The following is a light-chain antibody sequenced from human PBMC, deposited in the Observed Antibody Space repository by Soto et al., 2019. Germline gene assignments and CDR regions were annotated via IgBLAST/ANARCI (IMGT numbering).Light chain of an antibody. CDR2: ELS. J-gene: IGKJ2*03. CDR1: QSLLDTNGKTY. CDR3: MENIQHPYR. V-gene: IGKV2D-29*01. Sequence: DIVMTQTPLSLSVTPGQPASISCKSSQSLLDTNGKTYLSWYLKKPGQPPQALIYELSKRFSGVPDRCSASGSGTDFTPKISRVVAEEGGVWYCMENIQHPYRVGQGTKLEIK.